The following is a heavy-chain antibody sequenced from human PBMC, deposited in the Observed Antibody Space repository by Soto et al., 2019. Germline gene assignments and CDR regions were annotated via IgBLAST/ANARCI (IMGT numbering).Heavy chain of an antibody. D-gene: IGHD3-22*01. Sequence: GGSLRLSCAASGFTFSNAWMNWVRQAPGKGLEWASAISGSGGSTYYADSVKGRFTISRDNSKNTLYLQMNSLRAEDTAVYYCAKTAVVVLNYYYYYMDFWGKGTTVNV. CDR2: ISGSGGST. J-gene: IGHJ6*03. V-gene: IGHV3-23*01. CDR3: AKTAVVVLNYYYYYMDF. CDR1: GFTFSNAW.